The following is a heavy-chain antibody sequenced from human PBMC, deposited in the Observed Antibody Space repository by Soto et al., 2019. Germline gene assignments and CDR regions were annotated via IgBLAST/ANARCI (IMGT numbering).Heavy chain of an antibody. CDR1: GYTFTNYG. V-gene: IGHV1-18*01. D-gene: IGHD3-16*01. J-gene: IGHJ3*02. CDR3: ARSDYDTRAFDI. Sequence: GPEVKKPGASVTVSCKASGYTFTNYGINWVRQAPGQGLEWMGRISPYNGNTNYAQNLQGRVTLTTDTSTSTAYMELRSLRSDDTAVYYCARSDYDTRAFDIWGQGTLVTVSS. CDR2: ISPYNGNT.